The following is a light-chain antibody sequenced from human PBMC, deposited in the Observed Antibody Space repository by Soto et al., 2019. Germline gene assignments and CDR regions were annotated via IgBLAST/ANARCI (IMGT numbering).Light chain of an antibody. J-gene: IGLJ2*01. CDR3: SAWDDSLGGRVV. CDR2: VNN. Sequence: QSVLTQPPSASGTPGQTITISCSGNNSNIGSHFVSWYQQLPGTAPKLLIYVNNQRPSGVPDRFSGSKSGTSASLAISGLRSQDEADIYCSAWDDSLGGRVVFGGGTKVTVL. V-gene: IGLV1-47*01. CDR1: NSNIGSHF.